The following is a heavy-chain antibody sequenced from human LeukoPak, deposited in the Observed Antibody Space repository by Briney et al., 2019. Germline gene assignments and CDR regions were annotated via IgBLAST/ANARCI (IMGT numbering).Heavy chain of an antibody. D-gene: IGHD2-2*01. CDR3: ARDRYCTTTRCSDY. CDR1: GFTFSSYG. CDR2: ISTDGSST. Sequence: GRSLRLSCAASGFTFSSYGMHWVRQAPGKGLVWVSRISTDGSSTTYADSVKGRFTISRDNAKNTLYLEMNSLRAEDTAVYYCARDRYCTTTRCSDYWGQGTLVTVSS. V-gene: IGHV3-74*03. J-gene: IGHJ4*02.